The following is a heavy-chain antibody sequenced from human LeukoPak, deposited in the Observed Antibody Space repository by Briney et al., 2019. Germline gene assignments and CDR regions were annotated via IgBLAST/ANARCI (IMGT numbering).Heavy chain of an antibody. CDR2: INHSGST. Sequence: SETLSLTCTVSGGSITSSSYYWDWIRQPPGKGLEWIGEINHSGSTNYNPSLKSRVTISVDTSKNQFSLKLSSVTAADTAVYYCARVRGVTIFFDYCYMDVWGKGTTVTVSS. CDR3: ARVRGVTIFFDYCYMDV. CDR1: GGSITSSSYY. D-gene: IGHD3-3*01. V-gene: IGHV4-39*07. J-gene: IGHJ6*03.